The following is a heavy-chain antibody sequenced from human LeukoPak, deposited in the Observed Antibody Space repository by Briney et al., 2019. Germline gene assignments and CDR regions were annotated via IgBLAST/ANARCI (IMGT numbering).Heavy chain of an antibody. D-gene: IGHD1-26*01. V-gene: IGHV3-48*01. CDR1: GFTFSSYS. CDR2: ISSSSSTI. CDR3: AKDFAQRVGAFDY. Sequence: PGGSLRLSCAASGFTFSSYSMNWVRQAPGKGLEWVSYISSSSSTIYYADSVKGRFTISRDNSKNTLYLQMNSLRAEDTAVYYCAKDFAQRVGAFDYWGQGTLVTVSS. J-gene: IGHJ4*02.